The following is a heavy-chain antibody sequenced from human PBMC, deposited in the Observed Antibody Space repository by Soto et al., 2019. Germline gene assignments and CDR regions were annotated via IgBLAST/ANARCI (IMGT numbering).Heavy chain of an antibody. V-gene: IGHV3-30-3*01. D-gene: IGHD3-22*01. CDR3: AWMDGSGYYGSYFDD. Sequence: QVQLVESGGGVVQPGRSLRLSCAASGFTFSSYAMHWVRQAPGKGLEWVAIISYDGSNKYYADSVKGRFTISRDNSKSTLFLQLNSLRAEDTAVYYCAWMDGSGYYGSYFDDWGQGTLVTVSS. J-gene: IGHJ4*02. CDR1: GFTFSSYA. CDR2: ISYDGSNK.